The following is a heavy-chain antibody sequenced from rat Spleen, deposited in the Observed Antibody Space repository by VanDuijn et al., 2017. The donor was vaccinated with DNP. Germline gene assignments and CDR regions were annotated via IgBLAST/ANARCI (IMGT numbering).Heavy chain of an antibody. CDR3: ARGNDGYYPNWYFDF. J-gene: IGHJ1*01. D-gene: IGHD1-12*03. V-gene: IGHV3-1*01. CDR1: GYSISSNY. CDR2: ISYSGGT. Sequence: EVQLQESGPGLVKPSQSLSLTCSVTGYSISSNYWGWIRKFPGNKMEWIGHISYSGGTTYRPSLKSRIYITRDTSKNQFFLQLSSVTTEDTATYYCARGNDGYYPNWYFDFWGPGTMVTVSS.